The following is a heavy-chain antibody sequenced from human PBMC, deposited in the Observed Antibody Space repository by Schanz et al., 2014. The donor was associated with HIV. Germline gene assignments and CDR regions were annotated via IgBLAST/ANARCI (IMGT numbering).Heavy chain of an antibody. V-gene: IGHV3-30-3*02. Sequence: VQLLESGGGLVQPGGSLRLSCAASGFTFDDYAMHWVRQAPGKGLVWVAVISHDGTNKFYAGSVKDRFTISRDNSKNTLYLQMTTLRTEDTAVYYCAKPEYDSRGNSQSHFDSWGQGTLVTVSS. CDR3: AKPEYDSRGNSQSHFDS. CDR1: GFTFDDYA. CDR2: ISHDGTNK. D-gene: IGHD3-22*01. J-gene: IGHJ4*02.